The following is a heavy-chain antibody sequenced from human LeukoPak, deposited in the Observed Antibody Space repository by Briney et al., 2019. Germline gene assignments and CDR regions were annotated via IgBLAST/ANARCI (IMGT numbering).Heavy chain of an antibody. V-gene: IGHV3-33*08. CDR1: GFTFSGYG. J-gene: IGHJ4*02. D-gene: IGHD3-10*01. CDR2: IWYDGSNK. CDR3: AREGYYGSGSFLGGLDY. Sequence: GGSLRLSCAASGFTFSGYGMHWVRQAPGKGLEWVAVIWYDGSNKYYADSVKGRFTISRDNSKNTVYLQMNSLRAEDTAVYHCAREGYYGSGSFLGGLDYWGQGTLVTVSS.